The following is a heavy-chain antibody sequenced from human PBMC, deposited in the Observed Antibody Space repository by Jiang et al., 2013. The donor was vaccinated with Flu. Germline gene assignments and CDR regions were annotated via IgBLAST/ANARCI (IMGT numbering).Heavy chain of an antibody. CDR2: IYYSGST. J-gene: IGHJ5*02. CDR1: GGSISSSSYY. D-gene: IGHD1-26*01. Sequence: TLSLTCTVSGGSISSSSYYWGWIRQPPGKGLEWIGSIYYSGSTYYNPSLKSRVTISVDTSKNQFSLKLSSVTAADTAVYYCARHLRQGGSYSVWFDPWGQGTLVTVSS. CDR3: ARHLRQGGSYSVWFDP. V-gene: IGHV4-39*01.